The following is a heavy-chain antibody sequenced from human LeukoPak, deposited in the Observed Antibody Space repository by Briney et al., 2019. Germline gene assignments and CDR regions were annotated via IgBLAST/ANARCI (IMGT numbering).Heavy chain of an antibody. Sequence: GEALKISCKASAYSFSNSWNGCVRHMPPKGREWRGIIYRGDSATRYSPSFQGQATITVDESINTAYLPWSSLEASDTAMYYCARQCVRPFDYWGQGTLVTVSS. J-gene: IGHJ4*02. CDR2: IYRGDSAT. CDR1: AYSFSNSW. CDR3: ARQCVRPFDY. D-gene: IGHD3-16*01. V-gene: IGHV5-51*01.